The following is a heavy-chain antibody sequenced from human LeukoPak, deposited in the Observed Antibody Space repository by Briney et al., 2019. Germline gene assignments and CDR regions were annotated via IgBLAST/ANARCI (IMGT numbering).Heavy chain of an antibody. CDR3: AKDSYYDSSVYYSQIDY. Sequence: GGSLRLSCAASGLTFSNYGMHWVRQAPGKGLEWVAFIRYDGSNKYYADSVKGRLTISRGNSKNTLYLQMNSLRAEDTAVYYCAKDSYYDSSVYYSQIDYWGQGTLVTVSS. J-gene: IGHJ4*02. V-gene: IGHV3-30*02. CDR1: GLTFSNYG. CDR2: IRYDGSNK. D-gene: IGHD3-22*01.